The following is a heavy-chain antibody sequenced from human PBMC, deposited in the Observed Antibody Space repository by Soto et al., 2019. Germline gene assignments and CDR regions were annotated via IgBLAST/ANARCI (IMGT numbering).Heavy chain of an antibody. CDR2: ISYDGSDN. J-gene: IGHJ4*02. CDR3: AKVMEVRGVTSGADN. D-gene: IGHD3-10*01. V-gene: IGHV3-30*18. CDR1: GFTFSSYG. Sequence: QVQLVESGGGVGQPGRSLRLSCAASGFTFSSYGMHWVRQPPGKGLAWVAVISYDGSDNYYADSVKGRFTISRHNSKNTLYLQMNSLSAEDTAVYYCAKVMEVRGVTSGADNWGQGTLVTVSS.